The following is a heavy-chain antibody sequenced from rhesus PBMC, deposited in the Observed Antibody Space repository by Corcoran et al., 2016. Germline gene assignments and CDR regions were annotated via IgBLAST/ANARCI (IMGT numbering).Heavy chain of an antibody. J-gene: IGHJ5-1*01. CDR1: GGSFSSYW. Sequence: QVQLQESGPGLVKPSETLSLTCAVSGGSFSSYWWGWIRQPPGKGLDWIGSIYGGSGSTEYNHDLKRRATSSRDTSKNQLSMKLSAVTAADTAVYYCAKWRGYKDRFDVWGPGVLVTVSS. CDR2: IYGGSGST. CDR3: AKWRGYKDRFDV. D-gene: IGHD5-42*01. V-gene: IGHV4-160*01.